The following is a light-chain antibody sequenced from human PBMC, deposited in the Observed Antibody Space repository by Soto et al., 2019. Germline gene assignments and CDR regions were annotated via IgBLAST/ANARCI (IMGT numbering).Light chain of an antibody. V-gene: IGKV1-9*01. CDR3: QQLNSYPRT. Sequence: IQLTQSPSSLSASVGDRVTITCRASQGISSDLAWYQQKPGRAPMLLIYAASTLQSGVPSRFSGSGSGTDFTLTISSLQPGDFATYYCQQLNSYPRTFGPGTRWIS. CDR1: QGISSD. J-gene: IGKJ3*01. CDR2: AAS.